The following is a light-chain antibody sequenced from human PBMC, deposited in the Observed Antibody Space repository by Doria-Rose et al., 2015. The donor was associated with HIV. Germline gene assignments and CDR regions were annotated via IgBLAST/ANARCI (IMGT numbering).Light chain of an antibody. CDR1: QRLLYTPKNY. CDR2: WAS. V-gene: IGKV4-1*01. Sequence: DIRLTQSPESLGMSLGERATLNCKYNQRLLYTPKNYLAWYQHKPGQPPKLLIYWASTRQSGVPARFSGSGSGTDFTLTISSLEAEDVAVYYCQQYYDTPSFGPGTTVDIK. J-gene: IGKJ3*01. CDR3: QQYYDTPS.